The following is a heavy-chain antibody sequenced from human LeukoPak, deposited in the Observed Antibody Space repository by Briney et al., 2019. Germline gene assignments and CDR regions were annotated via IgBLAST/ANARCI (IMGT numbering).Heavy chain of an antibody. V-gene: IGHV3-23*01. CDR2: IRGGGGSA. D-gene: IGHD4-17*01. CDR1: GFTFSAYA. J-gene: IGHJ3*02. CDR3: ARDPNGDYIGAFDM. Sequence: GSLRLSCTASGFTFSAYAMMWVRQAPGKGREGSAGIRGGGGSAFYADSVKGRFTISRDNSKYTLFLQMNSLRAEDTAVYYCARDPNGDYIGAFDMWGPGTMVTVSS.